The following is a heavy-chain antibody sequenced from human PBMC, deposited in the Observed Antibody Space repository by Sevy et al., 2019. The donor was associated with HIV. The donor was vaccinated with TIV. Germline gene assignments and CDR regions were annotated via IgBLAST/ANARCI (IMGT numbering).Heavy chain of an antibody. J-gene: IGHJ4*02. D-gene: IGHD3-16*01. Sequence: GGSLRLSCAASTFTFGHYAMHWVRQAPGKGLQWVAGISYEGSNEYYTDSVKGRFTISRDNSKNTLNLEMNNLRVEETALYYCVRDWGTPPTAILYYFDFGGQGISVTVSS. CDR2: ISYEGSNE. CDR3: VRDWGTPPTAILYYFDF. V-gene: IGHV3-30*04. CDR1: TFTFGHYA.